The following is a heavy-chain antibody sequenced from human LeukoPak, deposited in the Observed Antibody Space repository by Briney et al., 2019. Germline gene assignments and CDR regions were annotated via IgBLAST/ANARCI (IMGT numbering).Heavy chain of an antibody. V-gene: IGHV1-8*01. D-gene: IGHD1-26*01. CDR2: MNPNSGNT. CDR3: ARAPLGATQAFDI. Sequence: ASVKVSCKASGYTFTSYDINWVRQAPGQGLEWMGWMNPNSGNTGYAQKFQGRVTMTRNTSISTAYMELSSLRSEDTAVYYCARAPLGATQAFDIWGQGTMVTVSS. CDR1: GYTFTSYD. J-gene: IGHJ3*02.